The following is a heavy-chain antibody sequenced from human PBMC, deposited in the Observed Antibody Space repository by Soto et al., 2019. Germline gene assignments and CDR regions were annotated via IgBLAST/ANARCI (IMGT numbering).Heavy chain of an antibody. J-gene: IGHJ6*02. Sequence: QVQLVQSGAEVKKPGSSVKVSCKASGGTFSSYAISWVRQAPGQGLEWMGGIIPISDTTSYAQKFQGRVTITADESTSTAFMELSSLRSEDTAVYYCARSQGSSTSLDIYYYFYYGMDVWGQGTTFTVSS. V-gene: IGHV1-69*01. CDR3: ARSQGSSTSLDIYYYFYYGMDV. D-gene: IGHD2-2*01. CDR1: GGTFSSYA. CDR2: IIPISDTT.